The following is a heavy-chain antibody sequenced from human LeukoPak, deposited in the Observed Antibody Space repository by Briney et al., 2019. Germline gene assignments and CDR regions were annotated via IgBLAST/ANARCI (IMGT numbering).Heavy chain of an antibody. CDR3: AKDAQPRSRWFDP. V-gene: IGHV3-7*01. Sequence: TGGSPRLSCAASGFTFSSYWMSWVRQAPGKGLEWVANIKQDGSEKYYVDSVKGRFTISRDNAKNSLYLQMNSLRAEDTAVYYCAKDAQPRSRWFDPWGQGTLVTVSS. J-gene: IGHJ5*02. D-gene: IGHD3-16*01. CDR1: GFTFSSYW. CDR2: IKQDGSEK.